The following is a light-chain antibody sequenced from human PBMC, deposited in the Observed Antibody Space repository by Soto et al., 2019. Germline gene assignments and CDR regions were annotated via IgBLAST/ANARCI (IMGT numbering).Light chain of an antibody. CDR1: SSDVGGYNY. CDR3: SSYTSSNTLI. Sequence: QSVLTQPASVSGSPGQSITISCTGTSSDVGGYNYVSWFQQSPGKAPKVMIYEVTNRPSGVSNRFSGSKSGNTASLTISGLQAEDEADYYCSSYTSSNTLIFGGATKVTV. CDR2: EVT. J-gene: IGLJ2*01. V-gene: IGLV2-14*01.